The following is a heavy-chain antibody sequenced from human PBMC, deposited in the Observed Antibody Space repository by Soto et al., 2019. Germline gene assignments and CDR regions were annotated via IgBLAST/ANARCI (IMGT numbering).Heavy chain of an antibody. D-gene: IGHD3-3*01. CDR2: IYWDDDK. J-gene: IGHJ4*02. Sequence: SGPTLVNPTQTLTLTCTFSGFSLTTSGVAVGWIRQPPGKALVWLALIYWDDDKRYSPSLKSRLTITKDTSKNQVVLTMTTMDPVDTATYSCAHRDYRRRFLAYWGKGVLVTVSP. CDR3: AHRDYRRRFLAY. V-gene: IGHV2-5*02. CDR1: GFSLTTSGVA.